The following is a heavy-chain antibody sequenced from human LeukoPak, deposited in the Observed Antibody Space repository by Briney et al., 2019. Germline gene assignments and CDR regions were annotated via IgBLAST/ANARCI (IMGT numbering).Heavy chain of an antibody. D-gene: IGHD3-10*01. V-gene: IGHV3-21*01. J-gene: IGHJ4*02. Sequence: PGGSLRLSCAASGFTFSSYSMNWVRQAPGKGLEWVSSISSSSSYIYYADSVKGRVTISRDSAKNSLYLQMNSLRAEDTAVYYCARGIHYYGSGSPLGYWGQGTLVTVSS. CDR2: ISSSSSYI. CDR1: GFTFSSYS. CDR3: ARGIHYYGSGSPLGY.